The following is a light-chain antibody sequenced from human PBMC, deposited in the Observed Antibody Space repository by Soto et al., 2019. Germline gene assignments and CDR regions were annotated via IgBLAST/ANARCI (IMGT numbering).Light chain of an antibody. J-gene: IGKJ5*01. V-gene: IGKV1-39*01. Sequence: DIQMTQSPSSLSASVGDRVTITCRASQNINSYLNWYQHKPGKAPNLLIYAAPSLQSGVPSRFSGSGSGTHFTLTISSLQPEDFAIYYCQQSHSTPTFGQRTRLEIK. CDR1: QNINSY. CDR3: QQSHSTPT. CDR2: AAP.